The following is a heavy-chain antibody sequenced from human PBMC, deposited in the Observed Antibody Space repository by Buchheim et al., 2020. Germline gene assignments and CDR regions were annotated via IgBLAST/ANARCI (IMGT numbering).Heavy chain of an antibody. CDR1: GFTFSSYA. Sequence: EVQLLESGGGLVQPGGSLRLSCAASGFTFSSYAMSWVRQAPGKGLEWVSAISGSGGSTYYADSVKGRFTISRDNSKNKLYLQMNSLRAEDTAVYYCAKDARYYYDSSGYFNDAFDIRGQGT. CDR2: ISGSGGST. V-gene: IGHV3-23*01. J-gene: IGHJ3*02. CDR3: AKDARYYYDSSGYFNDAFDI. D-gene: IGHD3-22*01.